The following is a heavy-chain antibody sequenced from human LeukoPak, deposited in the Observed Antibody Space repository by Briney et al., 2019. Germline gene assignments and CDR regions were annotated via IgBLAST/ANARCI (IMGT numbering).Heavy chain of an antibody. CDR3: ARRLTWVDY. D-gene: IGHD7-27*01. J-gene: IGHJ4*02. CDR2: INPNSGGT. Sequence: ASVKVSCKASGYTFTAYYMNWVRQAPGKGLEWMGWINPNSGGTNYAQKFQGRVTIPRETSISTAYMELNSLRSDDTAVYYCARRLTWVDYWGQGTLATVSS. V-gene: IGHV1-2*02. CDR1: GYTFTAYY.